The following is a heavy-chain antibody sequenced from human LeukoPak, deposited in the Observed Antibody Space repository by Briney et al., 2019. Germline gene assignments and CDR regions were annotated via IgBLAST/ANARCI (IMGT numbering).Heavy chain of an antibody. Sequence: ASVKVSCKASGGTFSSYAINWVRQATGQGLEWMGWMNPNSGNTGCAQKFQGRVTMTRNTSISTAYMELSSLRSEDTAVYYCARTSIHYYYYMDVWGKGTTVTVSS. CDR3: ARTSIHYYYYMDV. D-gene: IGHD2-2*02. J-gene: IGHJ6*03. CDR2: MNPNSGNT. CDR1: GGTFSSYA. V-gene: IGHV1-8*02.